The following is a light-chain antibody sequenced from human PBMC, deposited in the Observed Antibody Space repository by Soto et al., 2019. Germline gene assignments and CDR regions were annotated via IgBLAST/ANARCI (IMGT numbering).Light chain of an antibody. J-gene: IGLJ3*02. CDR2: DVN. V-gene: IGLV2-23*02. CDR3: SSNAGSSPWV. CDR1: SSDVGDYNV. Sequence: QSALTQPASVSGSPGQSITISCTGTSSDVGDYNVVSWYQHHPDKAPKLIIYDVNKRPSGVSNRFSGSKSGDTASLTISRHEAEDEAYYYCSSNAGSSPWVFGGGTKLTVL.